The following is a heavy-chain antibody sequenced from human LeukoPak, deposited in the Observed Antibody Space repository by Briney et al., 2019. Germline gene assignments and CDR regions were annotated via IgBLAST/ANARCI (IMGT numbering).Heavy chain of an antibody. CDR2: INQDGSEK. Sequence: GGSLRLSCVASGFTFSSYWMSWVRQAPGKGLEWVANINQDGSEKYGVDSAKGRFTISRDNAKNSLYLQMNSLRVEDTAMYYCARGGGGDGSGWSTTDYWGQGTLVTISS. J-gene: IGHJ4*02. CDR3: ARGGGGDGSGWSTTDY. CDR1: GFTFSSYW. D-gene: IGHD6-19*01. V-gene: IGHV3-7*04.